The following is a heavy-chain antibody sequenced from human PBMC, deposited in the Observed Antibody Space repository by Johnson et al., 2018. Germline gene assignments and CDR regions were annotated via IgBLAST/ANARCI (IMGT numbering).Heavy chain of an antibody. V-gene: IGHV3-15*07. Sequence: VQLVESGGGLVKPGGSLRLSCAASGFTFSNAWMNWVRQAPGKGLEWVGRIKSKTDGGTTDYAAPVKGRFTISRDDSKNTLYLQMNSLNTEDTAVDYCTTERRETAAAGSDGDDYYYMDVGCKGTTVTVSS. D-gene: IGHD6-13*01. CDR3: TTERRETAAAGSDGDDYYYMDV. CDR2: IKSKTDGGTT. J-gene: IGHJ6*03. CDR1: GFTFSNAW.